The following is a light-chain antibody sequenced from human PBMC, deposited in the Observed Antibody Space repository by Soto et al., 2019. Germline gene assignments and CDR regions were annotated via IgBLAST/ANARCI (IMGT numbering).Light chain of an antibody. Sequence: DIQMTQSPSTVSAYVGDSVTITCRASQSISSWLAWYQQKPGKAPKLLIYKASSLESGVPSRFSGSGSGTEFTLTISSLQPDDFATYYCQQYNSYPLTVGGGTMVDSK. V-gene: IGKV1-5*03. CDR1: QSISSW. CDR2: KAS. CDR3: QQYNSYPLT. J-gene: IGKJ4*01.